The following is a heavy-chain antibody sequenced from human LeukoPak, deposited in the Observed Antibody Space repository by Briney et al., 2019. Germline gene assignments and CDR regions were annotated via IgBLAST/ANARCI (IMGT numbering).Heavy chain of an antibody. D-gene: IGHD5-24*01. CDR3: ARGRRWLPFLFDY. CDR1: GGSFSGYY. V-gene: IGHV4-34*01. Sequence: PSETLSLTCAVYGGSFSGYYWSWIRQPPGKGLEWIGEINHSGSTNYNPSLKSRVTISVDTSRSQVSLKLNSVTAADTAVYYCARGRRWLPFLFDYWGQGTLVTVSS. J-gene: IGHJ4*02. CDR2: INHSGST.